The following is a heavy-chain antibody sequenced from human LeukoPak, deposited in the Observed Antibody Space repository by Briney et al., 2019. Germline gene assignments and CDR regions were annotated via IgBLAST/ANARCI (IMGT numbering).Heavy chain of an antibody. Sequence: SETLSLTCTVSGGSISSSSYYWGWIRQPPGKGLEWIGSIYYSGSTYYNPSLKSRVTISVDTSKNQFSLKLSSVTAADTAVYYCARGKGYYDFWSGYPEFDYWGQGTLVTVSS. CDR2: IYYSGST. V-gene: IGHV4-39*07. CDR1: GGSISSSSYY. D-gene: IGHD3-3*01. CDR3: ARGKGYYDFWSGYPEFDY. J-gene: IGHJ4*02.